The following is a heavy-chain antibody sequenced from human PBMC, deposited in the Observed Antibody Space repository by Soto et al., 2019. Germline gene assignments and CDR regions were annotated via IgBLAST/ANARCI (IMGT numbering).Heavy chain of an antibody. D-gene: IGHD2-15*01. CDR3: ARTPDH. CDR1: GGSVSSGGFS. Sequence: SETLSLTCVVSGGSVSSGGFSWNWFRQPPGKVLEWIGYIYYSGSTYYNPSLKSRVTISVDTSKNQFSLKLSSVTAADTAVYYCARTPDHWGQGTLVTVSS. CDR2: IYYSGST. J-gene: IGHJ4*02. V-gene: IGHV4-31*11.